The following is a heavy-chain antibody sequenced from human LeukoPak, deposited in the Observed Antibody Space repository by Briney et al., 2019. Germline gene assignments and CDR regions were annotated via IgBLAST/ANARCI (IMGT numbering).Heavy chain of an antibody. Sequence: SETLPLTCAVYGGSFSGYYWSWIRQPPGKGLEWIGEINHSGSTNYNPSLKSRVTISVDTSKNQLSLKLSSVTAADTAVCYCARGRRCHYYDSSGYCKTYYFDYWGQGTLVTVSS. D-gene: IGHD3-22*01. J-gene: IGHJ4*02. CDR2: INHSGST. CDR3: ARGRRCHYYDSSGYCKTYYFDY. CDR1: GGSFSGYY. V-gene: IGHV4-34*01.